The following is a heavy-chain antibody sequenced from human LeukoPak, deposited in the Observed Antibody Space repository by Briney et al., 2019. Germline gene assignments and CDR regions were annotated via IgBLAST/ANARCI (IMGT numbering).Heavy chain of an antibody. CDR3: ARDPVYGGNSGFDY. CDR2: IKQDGSEI. Sequence: PGGSLRLSCTASVSTFSNYWMSWVRQAPGKGLEWVANIKQDGSEIYYVDSVKGRFTISRDNAKNSLYLQMNSLRAEDTAVYYCARDPVYGGNSGFDYWGQGTLVTVSS. D-gene: IGHD4-23*01. J-gene: IGHJ4*02. V-gene: IGHV3-7*01. CDR1: VSTFSNYW.